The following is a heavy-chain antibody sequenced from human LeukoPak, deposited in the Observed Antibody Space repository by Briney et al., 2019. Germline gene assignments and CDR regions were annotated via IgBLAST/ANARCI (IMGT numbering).Heavy chain of an antibody. Sequence: PGGSLRLSRAASGFAFSSNWMHWVRQAPGKGLVWVAGIKSDGGTTNYADSVKGRFTISRDNAKNTLFLQMDSLRAEDTAVYFCARDTSSYFDYWGQGTLVTVSS. D-gene: IGHD3-22*01. CDR3: ARDTSSYFDY. V-gene: IGHV3-74*01. CDR1: GFAFSSNW. CDR2: IKSDGGTT. J-gene: IGHJ4*02.